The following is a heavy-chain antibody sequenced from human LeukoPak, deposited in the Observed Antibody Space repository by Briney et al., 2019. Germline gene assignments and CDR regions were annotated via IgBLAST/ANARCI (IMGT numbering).Heavy chain of an antibody. J-gene: IGHJ6*02. D-gene: IGHD4-23*01. Sequence: PSETLSLTCTVSGGSISSSSYYWGWIRQPPGKGLEWIGSIYYSGSTYYNPSLKSRVTISVDTSKNQFSLKLSSVTAADTAVYYCAREERGTVVTPYYGMDVWGQGTTVTVSS. CDR2: IYYSGST. CDR3: AREERGTVVTPYYGMDV. CDR1: GGSISSSSYY. V-gene: IGHV4-39*07.